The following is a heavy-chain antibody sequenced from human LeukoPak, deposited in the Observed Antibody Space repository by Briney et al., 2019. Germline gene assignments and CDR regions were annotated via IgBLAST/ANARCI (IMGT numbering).Heavy chain of an antibody. J-gene: IGHJ3*02. CDR2: IYHSGST. V-gene: IGHV4-4*02. CDR3: ARTGGKIVGASDAFDI. Sequence: PSETLSLTCAVSGVSISSSNWWSWVRQPPGKGLEWIGEIYHSGSTNYNPSLKSRVTISVDKSKNQFSLKLSSVTAADTAVYYCARTGGKIVGASDAFDIWGQGTMVTVSS. CDR1: GVSISSSNW. D-gene: IGHD1-26*01.